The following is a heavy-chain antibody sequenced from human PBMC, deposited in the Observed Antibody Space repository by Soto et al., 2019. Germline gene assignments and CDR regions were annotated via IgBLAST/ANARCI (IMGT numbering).Heavy chain of an antibody. D-gene: IGHD3-3*01. Sequence: GGSLRLSCAASGFTFSSYAMSWVRQAPGKGLEWVSAISGSGGSTYYADSVKGRFTISRDNSKNTLYLQMNSLRAEDTAVYYCAKDSLEWLSNPREGDYFDYWGQGTLVTVSS. CDR1: GFTFSSYA. V-gene: IGHV3-23*01. CDR3: AKDSLEWLSNPREGDYFDY. CDR2: ISGSGGST. J-gene: IGHJ4*02.